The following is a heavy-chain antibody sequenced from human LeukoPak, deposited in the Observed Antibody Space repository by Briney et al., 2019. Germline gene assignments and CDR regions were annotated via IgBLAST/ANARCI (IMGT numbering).Heavy chain of an antibody. CDR2: IYNTGET. CDR3: ARWYCSSNNCYYGY. D-gene: IGHD2-2*01. J-gene: IGHJ4*02. Sequence: PGGSLRLSCAASGFTVSNNYMGWVRQAPGEGLEGVSFIYNTGETYYADSVKGRFTISRDNSKNTLYLQMNSLRAEDTAVYYCARWYCSSNNCYYGYWGQGTLVTVSS. CDR1: GFTVSNNY. V-gene: IGHV3-53*01.